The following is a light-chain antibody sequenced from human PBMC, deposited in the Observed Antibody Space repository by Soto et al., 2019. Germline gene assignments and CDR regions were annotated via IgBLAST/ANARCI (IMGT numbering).Light chain of an antibody. CDR3: MQGTHWPIT. V-gene: IGKV2-30*02. CDR2: KVS. Sequence: VVMTQSPLSLPVTLGQPASISCRSSQRLVHSDGIAYFSWFQQRPGRSPRRLIYKVSNRDSGVPARFSGSGSGTDFALKISRVEAEDVGVYYCMQGTHWPITFGQGTRLEIK. J-gene: IGKJ5*01. CDR1: QRLVHSDGIAY.